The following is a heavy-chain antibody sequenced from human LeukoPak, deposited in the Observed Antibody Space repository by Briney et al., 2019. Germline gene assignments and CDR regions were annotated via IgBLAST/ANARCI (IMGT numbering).Heavy chain of an antibody. D-gene: IGHD2-2*01. J-gene: IGHJ1*01. CDR1: GGSISIYY. Sequence: PSETLSLTCTVSGGSISIYYWSCIRQPAGKGLEWIGRIYTRGSTNYTPSIMSRVTMSVETHKKQFSLRLSSVSAADTAVYYCASQDIVVVSTSAEYFQHWGQGTLVTVSS. CDR3: ASQDIVVVSTSAEYFQH. CDR2: IYTRGST. V-gene: IGHV4-4*07.